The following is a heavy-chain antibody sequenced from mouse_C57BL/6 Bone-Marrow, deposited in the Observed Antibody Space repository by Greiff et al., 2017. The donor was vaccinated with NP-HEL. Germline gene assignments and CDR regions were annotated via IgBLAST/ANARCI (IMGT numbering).Heavy chain of an antibody. V-gene: IGHV5-16*01. CDR3: AREGGLRRRTYAMDY. D-gene: IGHD2-4*01. CDR1: GFTFSDYY. Sequence: EVKVVESEGGLVQPGSSMKLSCTASGFTFSDYYMAWVCQVPEKGLEWVANINYDGSSTYYLDSLKSRFIISRDNAKNILYLQMSSLKSEDTATYYCAREGGLRRRTYAMDYWGQGTSVTVSS. J-gene: IGHJ4*01. CDR2: INYDGSST.